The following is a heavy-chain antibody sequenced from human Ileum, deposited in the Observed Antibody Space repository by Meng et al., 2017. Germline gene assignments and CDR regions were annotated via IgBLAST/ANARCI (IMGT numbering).Heavy chain of an antibody. Sequence: SETLSLTCAVSGYSISSGYDWAWIRQPPGKGLEWIGTIFHSGSTYYNPSLKSRVSMSVDTSRNQFSLSLTSVTAADTAVYYCANTRYSGSGVQYEFGSWGQGTLVTVSS. D-gene: IGHD2-15*01. CDR3: ANTRYSGSGVQYEFGS. V-gene: IGHV4-38-2*01. CDR1: GYSISSGYD. CDR2: IFHSGST. J-gene: IGHJ4*02.